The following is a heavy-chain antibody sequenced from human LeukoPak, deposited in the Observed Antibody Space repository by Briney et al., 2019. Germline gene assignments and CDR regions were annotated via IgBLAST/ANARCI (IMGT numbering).Heavy chain of an antibody. V-gene: IGHV1-18*01. CDR1: GYTFTSYG. J-gene: IGHJ6*02. CDR3: ARGQCSSTSCYDYYGMDV. Sequence: ASVKVSCKASGYTFTSYGISWVRQAPGQGLEWMGWISAYNGNTNYAQKLQGRVTMTTDTSTSTAYMELRSLRSDDTAVYYCARGQCSSTSCYDYYGMDVWGQGTTVTVSS. D-gene: IGHD2-2*01. CDR2: ISAYNGNT.